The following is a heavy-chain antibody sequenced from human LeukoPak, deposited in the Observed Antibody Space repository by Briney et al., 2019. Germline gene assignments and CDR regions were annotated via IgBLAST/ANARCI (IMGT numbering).Heavy chain of an antibody. Sequence: PGGSLRLSCAASGFTFSNYAMNWVRQAPGKGLEWVSGISGSGGTRYYADSVRGRFTISRDNSKSTLYLQMNSLRAEDTAMYYCAKDSAGWPIWADHWGQGTLVTVSS. CDR3: AKDSAGWPIWADH. CDR2: ISGSGGTR. D-gene: IGHD6-19*01. V-gene: IGHV3-23*01. J-gene: IGHJ4*02. CDR1: GFTFSNYA.